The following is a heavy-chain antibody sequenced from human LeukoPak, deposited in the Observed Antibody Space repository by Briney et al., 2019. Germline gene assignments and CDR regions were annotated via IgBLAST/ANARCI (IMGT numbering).Heavy chain of an antibody. CDR2: ISYDGGNK. J-gene: IGHJ5*02. D-gene: IGHD6-19*01. V-gene: IGHV3-30-3*01. Sequence: GGSLRLSCAASGFTFGVYTMHWVRQAPAKGLEWVAFISYDGGNKYYADSVKGRFTISRDNSKNTSYLEMNSLRDEDTAVYYCARDSSGWGGNNWFDPWGQGTLVTVSS. CDR3: ARDSSGWGGNNWFDP. CDR1: GFTFGVYT.